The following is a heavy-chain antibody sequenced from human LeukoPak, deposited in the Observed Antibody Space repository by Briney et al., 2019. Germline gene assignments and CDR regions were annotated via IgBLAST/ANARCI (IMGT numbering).Heavy chain of an antibody. V-gene: IGHV3-7*01. CDR3: ARHLNRYDFWSGYYFDY. CDR2: IKQDGSEK. Sequence: SGVSLRLSCAASGFAFTDYYMSWIRQAPGKGLEWVANIKQDGSEKYYVDSVKGRFTISRDNAKNSLYLQMNSLRAEDTAVYYCARHLNRYDFWSGYYFDYWGQGTLVTVSS. D-gene: IGHD3-3*01. J-gene: IGHJ4*02. CDR1: GFAFTDYY.